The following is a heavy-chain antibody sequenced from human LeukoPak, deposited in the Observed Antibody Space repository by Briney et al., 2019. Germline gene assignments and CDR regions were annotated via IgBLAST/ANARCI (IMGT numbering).Heavy chain of an antibody. CDR2: ISYDGSNK. V-gene: IGHV3-30*18. CDR3: AKRSGGNPYYYYYYMDV. CDR1: GFSFSDYG. D-gene: IGHD4-23*01. Sequence: GGSLRLSCAASGFSFSDYGMHWVRQAPGKGLEWVAVISYDGSNKYYADSVRGRFSISRDNSKNTLYLQMNSLRAEDTAVYYCAKRSGGNPYYYYYYMDVWGKGTTVTVSS. J-gene: IGHJ6*03.